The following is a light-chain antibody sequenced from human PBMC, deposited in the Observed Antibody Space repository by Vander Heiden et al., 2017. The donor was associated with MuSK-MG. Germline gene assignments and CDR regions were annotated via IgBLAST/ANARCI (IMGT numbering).Light chain of an antibody. CDR1: QSISSW. CDR2: KAS. CDR3: QQDNSYPWT. V-gene: IGKV1-5*03. J-gene: IGKJ1*01. Sequence: DIQMTQSPSTLSASVGDRVTITCRASQSISSWLAWYQQKPVKAPKLLIYKASSLESGVPSRFSGSGSGTEFTLTISSLQPDDIATYYCQQDNSYPWTFGQGTKVEIK.